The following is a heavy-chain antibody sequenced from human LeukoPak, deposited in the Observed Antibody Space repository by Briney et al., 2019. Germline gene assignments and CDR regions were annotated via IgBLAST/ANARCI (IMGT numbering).Heavy chain of an antibody. D-gene: IGHD4-17*01. CDR1: GFTFSSYA. J-gene: IGHJ3*02. CDR2: ISGSGGST. V-gene: IGHV3-23*01. CDR3: ARDGGYGDPGGIDI. Sequence: GGSLRLSCAASGFTFSSYAMSWVRQAPGKGLEWVSAISGSGGSTYYADSVKGRFTISRDNAKNSLYLQMNSLRAEDTAVYYCARDGGYGDPGGIDIWGQGTMVTVSS.